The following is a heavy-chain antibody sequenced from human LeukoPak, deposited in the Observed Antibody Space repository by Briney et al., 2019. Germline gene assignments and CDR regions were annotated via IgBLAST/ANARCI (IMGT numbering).Heavy chain of an antibody. J-gene: IGHJ6*04. D-gene: IGHD6-19*01. Sequence: SQTLSLTCAVSGGSISSGGYSWSWIRQPPGKGLEWIGYIYHSGSTNYNPSLKSRVTISVDTSKNQFSLKLSSVTAADTAVYYCARGFARSSGWYPQATRDYGMDVWGKGTTVTVSS. CDR3: ARGFARSSGWYPQATRDYGMDV. CDR2: IYHSGST. CDR1: GGSISSGGYS. V-gene: IGHV4-30-2*01.